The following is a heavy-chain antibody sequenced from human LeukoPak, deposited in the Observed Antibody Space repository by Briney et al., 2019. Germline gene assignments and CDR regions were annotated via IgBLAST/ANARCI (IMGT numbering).Heavy chain of an antibody. CDR2: ISASNGNT. J-gene: IGHJ3*02. CDR3: ARGGYFGYCSGGSCPDAFDI. Sequence: ASVKVSCKASGYAFTSYGISWVRQAPGQGLEWMGWISASNGNTNYAQKLQGRVTMTTDTSTSTAYMELRSLRSDDTAVYYCARGGYFGYCSGGSCPDAFDIWGQGTMVTVSS. D-gene: IGHD2-15*01. V-gene: IGHV1-18*01. CDR1: GYAFTSYG.